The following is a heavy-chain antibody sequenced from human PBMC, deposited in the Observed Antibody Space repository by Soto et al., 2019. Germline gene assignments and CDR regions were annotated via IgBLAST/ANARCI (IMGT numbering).Heavy chain of an antibody. CDR3: AKDLLIAVAANLDY. J-gene: IGHJ4*02. Sequence: PGGSLRLSCAASGFTFSSYAMSWVRQAPGKGLEWVSAISGSGGSTYYADSVKGRFTISRDNSKNTLYLQMNSLRAEDTAVYYCAKDLLIAVAANLDYWGQGTLVTVSS. CDR1: GFTFSSYA. D-gene: IGHD6-19*01. V-gene: IGHV3-23*01. CDR2: ISGSGGST.